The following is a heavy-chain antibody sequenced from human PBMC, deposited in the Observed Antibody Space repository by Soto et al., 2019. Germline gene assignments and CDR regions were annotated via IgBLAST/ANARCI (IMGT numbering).Heavy chain of an antibody. CDR1: GGSISSGGYY. Sequence: SETLSLTCTVSGGSISSGGYYWSWIRQHPGKGLEWIAYIYYSGSTYYNPSLKSRVTISVDTSKNQFSLKLSSVTAADTAVYYCARVGKRDYSNYGYFDYWGQGTLVTVSS. J-gene: IGHJ4*02. V-gene: IGHV4-31*03. D-gene: IGHD4-4*01. CDR2: IYYSGST. CDR3: ARVGKRDYSNYGYFDY.